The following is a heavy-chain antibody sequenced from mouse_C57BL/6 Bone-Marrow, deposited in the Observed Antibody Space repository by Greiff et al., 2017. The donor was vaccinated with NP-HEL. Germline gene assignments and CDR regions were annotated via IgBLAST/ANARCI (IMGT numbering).Heavy chain of an antibody. V-gene: IGHV1-64*01. CDR3: ARGGSSGPAWFAY. J-gene: IGHJ3*01. D-gene: IGHD3-2*02. Sequence: QVQLQQPGAELVKPGASVKLSCKASGYTFTSSWMHWVKQRPGQGLEWIGMIHPNSGSTNYNEKFKSKATLTVDKSSSTAYMQLSSLTSEDSAVYYCARGGSSGPAWFAYWGQGTLVTVSA. CDR1: GYTFTSSW. CDR2: IHPNSGST.